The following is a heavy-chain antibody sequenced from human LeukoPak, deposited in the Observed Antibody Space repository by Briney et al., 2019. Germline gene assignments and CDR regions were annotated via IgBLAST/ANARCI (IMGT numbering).Heavy chain of an antibody. CDR1: GFTFSDFG. D-gene: IGHD6-13*01. J-gene: IGHJ5*02. Sequence: PGGSLRLSCAASGFTFSDFGMHWVRQAPGKGLEWVAFIRNDGSKDYYPDSVKGRFTISRDNSRTTLYLQMHSLRIEDTAVYYCVKGESSSHNWFDPWGQGILVTVSS. V-gene: IGHV3-30*02. CDR3: VKGESSSHNWFDP. CDR2: IRNDGSKD.